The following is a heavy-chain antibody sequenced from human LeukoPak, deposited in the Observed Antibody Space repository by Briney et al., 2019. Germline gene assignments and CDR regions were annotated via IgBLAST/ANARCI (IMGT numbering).Heavy chain of an antibody. Sequence: SETLSLTCTVSGYSISSGYYWGWIRQPPGKGLEWIGSIYHSGSTYYNPSLKSRVTISVDTSKDQFSLKLSSVTAADTAVYYCARDFFEAFDYWGQGTLVTVSS. D-gene: IGHD2/OR15-2a*01. CDR1: GYSISSGYY. J-gene: IGHJ4*02. CDR2: IYHSGST. V-gene: IGHV4-38-2*02. CDR3: ARDFFEAFDY.